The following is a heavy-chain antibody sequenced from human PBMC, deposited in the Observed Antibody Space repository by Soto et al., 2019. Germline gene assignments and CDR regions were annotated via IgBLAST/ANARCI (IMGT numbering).Heavy chain of an antibody. CDR1: GFTFSSYA. Sequence: GRSRRLSCTASGFTFSSYAIHWVRLAPGKGLEWVAVISYDGSNKYYADSVTGRFTISRDNSKNTLYLKMNSLRAEDTAMYYSAIVRNAIGGAGSASVIWDTWIMVT. CDR3: AIVRNAIGGAGSASVI. D-gene: IGHD1-26*01. V-gene: IGHV3-30-3*01. CDR2: ISYDGSNK. J-gene: IGHJ3*02.